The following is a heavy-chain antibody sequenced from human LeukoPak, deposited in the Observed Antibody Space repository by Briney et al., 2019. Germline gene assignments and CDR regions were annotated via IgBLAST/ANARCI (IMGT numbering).Heavy chain of an antibody. CDR3: AQTMAAAGTGDWFDP. D-gene: IGHD6-13*01. Sequence: GGSLRLSCAASGFTFSSYAMSWVRQAPGKGLEWVSAISGSGGSTYYADSVKGRFTISRDNSKNALYLQMNSLRAEDTAVYYCAQTMAAAGTGDWFDPWGQGTLVTVSS. V-gene: IGHV3-23*01. CDR1: GFTFSSYA. CDR2: ISGSGGST. J-gene: IGHJ5*02.